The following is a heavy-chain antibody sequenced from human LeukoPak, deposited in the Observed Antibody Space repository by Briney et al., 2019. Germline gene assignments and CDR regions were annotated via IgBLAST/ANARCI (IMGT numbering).Heavy chain of an antibody. CDR2: ISRSSTYI. V-gene: IGHV3-21*01. D-gene: IGHD3-16*01. J-gene: IGHJ4*02. CDR1: GFTISTYS. Sequence: GGSLRLSCAASGFTISTYSMNWVRQAPGKGLEWVSSISRSSTYIYYADSVKGRFTISRDDAKNSLYLQMNSLRAEDTAVYYCARVRSDVWTAVAYWGQGTLVTVSS. CDR3: ARVRSDVWTAVAY.